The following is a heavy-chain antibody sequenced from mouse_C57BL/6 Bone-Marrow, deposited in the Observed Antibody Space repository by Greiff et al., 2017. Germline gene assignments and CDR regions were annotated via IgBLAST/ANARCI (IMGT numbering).Heavy chain of an antibody. D-gene: IGHD2-5*01. CDR3: VRDYDSNYWIDY. V-gene: IGHV5-17*01. CDR2: ISSGSSTL. CDR1: GFTFSDYG. Sequence: EVKLMESGGGLVKPGGSLKLSCAASGFTFSDYGMHWVRQAPENGLDGVAYISSGSSTLYYAATVKGRFTISRDNAKNTLFRQMYRLRSGDTAMDYCVRDYDSNYWIDYWGQGTLVTVSA. J-gene: IGHJ3*01.